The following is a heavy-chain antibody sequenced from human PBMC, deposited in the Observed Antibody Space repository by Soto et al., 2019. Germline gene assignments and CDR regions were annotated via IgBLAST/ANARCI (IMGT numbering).Heavy chain of an antibody. CDR1: GGSFSGYY. V-gene: IGHV4-34*01. CDR2: INHSGST. CDR3: ARGGRGYSGYVPFDY. J-gene: IGHJ4*02. D-gene: IGHD5-12*01. Sequence: PSETLSLTCAVYGGSFSGYYCSWIRQPPGKGLEWIGEINHSGSTNYNPSLKSRVTISVDTSKNQFSLKLSSVTAADTAVYYCARGGRGYSGYVPFDYWGQGTLVTVSS.